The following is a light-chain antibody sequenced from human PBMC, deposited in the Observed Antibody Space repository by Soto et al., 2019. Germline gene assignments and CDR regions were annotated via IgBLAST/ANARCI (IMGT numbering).Light chain of an antibody. J-gene: IGKJ3*01. V-gene: IGKV3-20*01. CDR2: GAS. Sequence: EIVLTQSPGTLSLSPGQRATLSCRASQSISSSSLAWYQQRPGQAPRLLIYGASSRATGVPDRFSGSGSGTDFTLAISRLEPEDFAVYYCQQFRDSRFTFGPGTKVDIK. CDR1: QSISSSS. CDR3: QQFRDSRFT.